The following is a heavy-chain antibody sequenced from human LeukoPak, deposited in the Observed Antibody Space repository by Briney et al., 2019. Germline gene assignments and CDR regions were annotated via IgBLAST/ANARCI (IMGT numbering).Heavy chain of an antibody. CDR3: VRGQTSLDNWFDP. V-gene: IGHV3-48*01. Sequence: GGSLRLSCEASGFTFSNYGMNWVRQAPGKGLEWVSYIRPTDGTTHYTDAVEGRFTISRDNVKNSLSLQVTSLRVDDSAIYYCVRGQTSLDNWFDPWGQGTLVIVSS. CDR1: GFTFSNYG. CDR2: IRPTDGTT. J-gene: IGHJ5*02.